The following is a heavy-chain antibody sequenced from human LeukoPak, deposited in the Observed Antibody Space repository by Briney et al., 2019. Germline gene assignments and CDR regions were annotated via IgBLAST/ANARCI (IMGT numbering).Heavy chain of an antibody. V-gene: IGHV3-15*07. J-gene: IGHJ6*02. CDR3: TTAYGSGSSFYYYYGMDV. CDR1: GLTFSNAW. CDR2: IKSKTDGGTA. D-gene: IGHD3-10*01. Sequence: TGGSLRLSCAASGLTFSNAWMNWVRRAPGKGLEWVGRIKSKTDGGTADYAGPVKGRFIISRDDSKKTLYLQMNSLKAEDTAVYFCTTAYGSGSSFYYYYGMDVWGQGTTVTVSS.